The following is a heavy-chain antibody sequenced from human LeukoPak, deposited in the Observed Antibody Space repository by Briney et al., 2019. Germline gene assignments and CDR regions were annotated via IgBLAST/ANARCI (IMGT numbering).Heavy chain of an antibody. V-gene: IGHV1-69*04. CDR1: GGTFSSYA. Sequence: SVKVSCKASGGTFSSYAISWVRQAPGQGLEWMGRIIPILGIANYAQKFQGRVTITADKSTSTAYMELSSLRSEDTAVYYCAGEAAAGHIDYWGQGTLVTVSS. D-gene: IGHD6-13*01. CDR3: AGEAAAGHIDY. CDR2: IIPILGIA. J-gene: IGHJ4*02.